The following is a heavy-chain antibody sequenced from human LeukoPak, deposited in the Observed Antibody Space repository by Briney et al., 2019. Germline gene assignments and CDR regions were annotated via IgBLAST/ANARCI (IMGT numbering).Heavy chain of an antibody. CDR2: MNPNSGNT. V-gene: IGHV1-8*01. CDR3: ARGTSYSSGWSSLFDY. CDR1: GYTFTSYD. Sequence: ASVKVSCKASGYTFTSYDINWVRQATGQGLEWMGWMNPNSGNTGYAQKFQGRVTMTRNTPISTAYMELSSLRSEDTAVYYCARGTSYSSGWSSLFDYWGQGTLVTVSS. D-gene: IGHD6-19*01. J-gene: IGHJ4*02.